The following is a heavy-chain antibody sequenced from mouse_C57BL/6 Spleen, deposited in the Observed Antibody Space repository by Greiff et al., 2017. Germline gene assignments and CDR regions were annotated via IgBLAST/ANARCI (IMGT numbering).Heavy chain of an antibody. J-gene: IGHJ1*03. CDR1: GYTFTSYW. CDR3: ARWGYCRSYWCFDV. D-gene: IGHD2-14*01. Sequence: QVQLQQSGAELVKPGASVQLSCKASGYTFTSYWLHWVKQRPGRGLEWIGRIDPNSGGTKYNEKFKCKVPLTVDKPSSTAYMQLSSLTSEDSAVYYGARWGYCRSYWCFDVWGTGTTVTVSS. CDR2: IDPNSGGT. V-gene: IGHV1-72*01.